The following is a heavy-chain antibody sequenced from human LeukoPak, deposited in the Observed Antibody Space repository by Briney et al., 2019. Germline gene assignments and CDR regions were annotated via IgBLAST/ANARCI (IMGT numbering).Heavy chain of an antibody. J-gene: IGHJ6*03. CDR1: AFTFSSYS. Sequence: PGGSLRLSCAASAFTFSSYSMNWVRQAPGKGLEWVSSISSSSSYIYYADSVKSRFTISRDDAKNSLYLQMNSLRAEDTAVYYCASLKADYYYYMDVWGKGTTVTVSS. CDR2: ISSSSSYI. CDR3: ASLKADYYYYMDV. V-gene: IGHV3-21*01.